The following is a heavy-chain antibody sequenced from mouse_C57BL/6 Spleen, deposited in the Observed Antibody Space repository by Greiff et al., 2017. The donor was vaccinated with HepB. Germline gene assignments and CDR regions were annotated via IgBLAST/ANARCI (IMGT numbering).Heavy chain of an antibody. V-gene: IGHV1-15*01. CDR2: IDPETGGT. CDR3: TRGTTVVPPGYFDV. Sequence: QVQLQQSGAELVRPGASVTLSCKASGYTFTDYEMHWVKQTPVHGLEWIGAIDPETGGTAYNQKFKGKAILTADKSSSTAYMELRSLTSEDSAVYYCTRGTTVVPPGYFDVWGTGTTVTVSS. D-gene: IGHD1-1*01. CDR1: GYTFTDYE. J-gene: IGHJ1*03.